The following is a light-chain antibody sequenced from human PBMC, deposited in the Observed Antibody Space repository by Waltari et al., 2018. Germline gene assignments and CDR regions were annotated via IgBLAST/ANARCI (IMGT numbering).Light chain of an antibody. CDR1: QSVSSN. V-gene: IGKV3-15*01. CDR3: QQYNRWPPIT. CDR2: DAS. Sequence: EIVMTQSPATLSVSPGETATLPCRASQSVSSNLAWYQKKPGQAPRLLIYDASTRATSIPAKFRGSGSGTEFTLTISSLQSEDFAVYYCQQYNRWPPITFGHGTRLEIK. J-gene: IGKJ5*01.